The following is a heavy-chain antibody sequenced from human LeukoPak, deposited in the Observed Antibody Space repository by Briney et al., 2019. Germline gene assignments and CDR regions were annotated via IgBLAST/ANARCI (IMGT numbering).Heavy chain of an antibody. CDR2: ISYDGSNK. Sequence: PGGSLRLSCAASGFTFSSYAMHWVRQAPGKGLEWVAVISYDGSNKYYADSVKGRFTISRDNSKNTLYLQMNSLRAEDTAVYYCARDYYDSSGYYYGYYFDYWGQGTLVTVSS. D-gene: IGHD3-22*01. CDR3: ARDYYDSSGYYYGYYFDY. CDR1: GFTFSSYA. J-gene: IGHJ4*02. V-gene: IGHV3-30-3*01.